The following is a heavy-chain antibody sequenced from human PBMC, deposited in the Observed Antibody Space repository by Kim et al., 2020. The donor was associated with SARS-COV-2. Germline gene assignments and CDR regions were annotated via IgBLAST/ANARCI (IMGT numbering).Heavy chain of an antibody. D-gene: IGHD1-26*01. CDR2: TRNKLNSYTT. CDR1: GFIFSDHY. V-gene: IGHV3-72*01. J-gene: IGHJ4*02. CDR3: ARAEVGGTFYGQFLDY. Sequence: GGSLRLSCVASGFIFSDHYIDWVRQAPGKGLEWVGRTRNKLNSYTTEYAASVKGRFTTSRDDSKNSVFLQMNSLKTEDTAVYYCARAEVGGTFYGQFLDYWGQGTLVTVSS.